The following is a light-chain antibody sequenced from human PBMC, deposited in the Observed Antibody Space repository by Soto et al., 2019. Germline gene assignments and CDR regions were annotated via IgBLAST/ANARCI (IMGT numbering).Light chain of an antibody. J-gene: IGKJ1*01. V-gene: IGKV3-20*01. CDR1: QSVSSSY. CDR3: QQYGSSPTT. Sequence: EIVLTQSPGTLSLSPGERATPPCRASQSVSSSYLAWYQQKPGQAPRLLIYGASSRATGIPDRFSGSGSGTDFTLTISRLEPEDFAVYYCQQYGSSPTTFGQGTKVDIK. CDR2: GAS.